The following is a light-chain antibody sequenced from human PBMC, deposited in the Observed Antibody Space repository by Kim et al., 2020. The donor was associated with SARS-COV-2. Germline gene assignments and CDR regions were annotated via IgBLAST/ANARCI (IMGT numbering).Light chain of an antibody. CDR1: QSLLTRNGYNY. J-gene: IGKJ4*01. CDR2: MSS. Sequence: SSISFSSSQSLLTRNGYNYFDWYLQKPGQSPHLLIYMSSYLASGVPDRFSGSGSGTTFILTISRVEAEDVGIYYCMQPIEDPPTFGGGTKVDIK. CDR3: MQPIEDPPT. V-gene: IGKV2-28*01.